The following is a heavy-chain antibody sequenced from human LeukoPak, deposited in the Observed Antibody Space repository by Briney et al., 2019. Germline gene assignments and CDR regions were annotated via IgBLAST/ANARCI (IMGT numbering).Heavy chain of an antibody. CDR3: AREWRRFFSWSGYQNWFDP. J-gene: IGHJ5*02. CDR1: GYTFTSYG. Sequence: ASVKVSCKASGYTFTSYGISWVRQAPGQGLEWMGWISAYNGNTNYAQKLQGRVTMTTDTSTRTAYMELRSLRSDDTAVYYCAREWRRFFSWSGYQNWFDPWGQGTLVTVSS. D-gene: IGHD3-3*01. V-gene: IGHV1-18*01. CDR2: ISAYNGNT.